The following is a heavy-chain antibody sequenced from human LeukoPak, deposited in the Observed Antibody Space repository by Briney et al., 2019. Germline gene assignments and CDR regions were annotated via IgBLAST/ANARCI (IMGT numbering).Heavy chain of an antibody. Sequence: GVSLRLSCAASGFTFSSYWMSWVRQAPGKGLEWVANIKQDGSEKYYVDSVKGRFTISRDNAKNSLYLQMNSLRAEDTAVYYCARDLVAYYYDSSGPIDYWGQGALVTVSS. J-gene: IGHJ4*02. V-gene: IGHV3-7*01. CDR3: ARDLVAYYYDSSGPIDY. CDR1: GFTFSSYW. CDR2: IKQDGSEK. D-gene: IGHD3-22*01.